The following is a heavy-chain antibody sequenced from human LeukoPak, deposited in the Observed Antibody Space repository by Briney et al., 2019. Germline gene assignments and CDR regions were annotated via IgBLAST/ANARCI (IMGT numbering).Heavy chain of an antibody. CDR3: ARGPPNWGYDY. Sequence: ASVKVSCKASGYTFTSYDFNWVRQATGQRPEWMGWMNPNSGDTGYAQKFQDRVTMTRNTSISTAYMELSSLRSDDTAVYYCARGPPNWGYDYWGPGTLVTVSS. CDR2: MNPNSGDT. J-gene: IGHJ4*02. V-gene: IGHV1-8*01. CDR1: GYTFTSYD. D-gene: IGHD7-27*01.